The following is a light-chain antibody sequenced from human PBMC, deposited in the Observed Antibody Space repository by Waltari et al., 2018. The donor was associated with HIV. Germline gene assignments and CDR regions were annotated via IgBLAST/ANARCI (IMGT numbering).Light chain of an antibody. CDR2: DVS. J-gene: IGKJ2*01. CDR3: QQGSNWPRT. V-gene: IGKV3-11*01. CDR1: QCVGNS. Sequence: EIVLTQSPVTLSLSPGQRATLSCRASQCVGNSLVWYQQKPGLAPRLLIYDVSYRAADIPSRFSGSGSETDFTLTISSLEPEDFAVYYCQQGSNWPRTFGQGTKLEIE.